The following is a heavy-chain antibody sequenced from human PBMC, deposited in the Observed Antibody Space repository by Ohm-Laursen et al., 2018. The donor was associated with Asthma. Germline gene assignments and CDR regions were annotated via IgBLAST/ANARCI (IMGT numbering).Heavy chain of an antibody. CDR1: GFTFSSYA. J-gene: IGHJ4*02. CDR3: AKDAVVLPYYFDY. D-gene: IGHD2-21*01. Sequence: SLRLSCTASGFTFSSYAMHWVRQAPGKGLEWVAVISYDGSNKYYADSVKGRFTISRDNSKNTLYLQMNSLRAEDTAVYYCAKDAVVLPYYFDYWGQGTLVTVSS. V-gene: IGHV3-30-3*01. CDR2: ISYDGSNK.